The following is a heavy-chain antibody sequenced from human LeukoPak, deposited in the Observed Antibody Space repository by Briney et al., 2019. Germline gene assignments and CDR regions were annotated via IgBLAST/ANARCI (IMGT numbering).Heavy chain of an antibody. Sequence: GASVKVSCKASGYTFTSYGISWVRQAPGQGREWMGWISAYNGNTNYAQKLQGRVTMTTDTSTSTAYLELRSLRSDDTAVYYCARGGVNSGWYSSFDYWGQGTLATVSS. J-gene: IGHJ4*02. D-gene: IGHD6-19*01. CDR2: ISAYNGNT. V-gene: IGHV1-18*01. CDR3: ARGGVNSGWYSSFDY. CDR1: GYTFTSYG.